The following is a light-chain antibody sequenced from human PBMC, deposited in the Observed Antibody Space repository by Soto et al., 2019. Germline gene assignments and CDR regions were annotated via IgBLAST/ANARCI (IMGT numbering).Light chain of an antibody. CDR2: GAS. J-gene: IGKJ1*01. Sequence: ELVLTQSPATLSVSPGEGVTLSCRARQSVNNNLAWYQQKPGQAPSLLIHGASTRAAGVPARFSGSGSGTEFTLTISCLQSEDSAVYYCQEYNRRPPATFGQGTKVEIK. CDR3: QEYNRRPPAT. CDR1: QSVNNN. V-gene: IGKV3-15*01.